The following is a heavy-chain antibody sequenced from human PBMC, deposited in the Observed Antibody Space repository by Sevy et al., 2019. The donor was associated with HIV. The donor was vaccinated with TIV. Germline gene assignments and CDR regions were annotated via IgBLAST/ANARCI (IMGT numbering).Heavy chain of an antibody. CDR2: ISSSGSTI. J-gene: IGHJ3*02. Sequence: GGSLRLSCAASGFTFSDSYMSWIRQAPGKGLEGVAYISSSGSTIYYADSVKGRFPIPMDNAKNSLYLQMNSLRAEDTAVYYCARGDPPLEMATTGDVDAFDIWGQGTMVTVSS. D-gene: IGHD1-1*01. V-gene: IGHV3-11*01. CDR3: ARGDPPLEMATTGDVDAFDI. CDR1: GFTFSDSY.